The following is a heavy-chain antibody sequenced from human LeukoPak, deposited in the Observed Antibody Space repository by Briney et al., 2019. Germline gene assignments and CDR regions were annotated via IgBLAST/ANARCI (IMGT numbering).Heavy chain of an antibody. V-gene: IGHV4-39*07. CDR3: ARDGRELRGGFT. CDR1: GFTFSSYA. CDR2: IYYSGST. Sequence: GSLRLSCAASGFTFSSYAMSWVRQAPGKGLEWIGSIYYSGSTYYNPSLKSRVTISVDTSKNQFSLKLSSVTAADTAVYYCARDGRELRGGFTWGQGTLVTVSS. D-gene: IGHD1-26*01. J-gene: IGHJ4*02.